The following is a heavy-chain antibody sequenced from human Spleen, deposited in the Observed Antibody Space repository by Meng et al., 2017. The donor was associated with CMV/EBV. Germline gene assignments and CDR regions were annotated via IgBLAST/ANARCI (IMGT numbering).Heavy chain of an antibody. D-gene: IGHD5-18*01. CDR1: GGSFSGYY. CDR3: AREGYAEAFDY. J-gene: IGHJ4*02. V-gene: IGHV4-34*01. CDR2: INHSGST. Sequence: QGQLQQWGAGLLKPSETLSLTCAVYGGSFSGYYWSWIRQPPGKGLEWIGEINHSGSTNYNPSLKSRVTISVDTSKNQFSLKLSSVTAADTAVYYCAREGYAEAFDYWGQGTLVTVSS.